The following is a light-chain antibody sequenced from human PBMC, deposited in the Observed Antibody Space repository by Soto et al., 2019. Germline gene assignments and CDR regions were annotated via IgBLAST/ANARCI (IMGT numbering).Light chain of an antibody. CDR1: QSVSSK. J-gene: IGKJ5*01. V-gene: IGKV3-20*01. CDR3: QQYGSSPIT. CDR2: GAS. Sequence: EIVITQSPSTLSVSPGEGATLSCRASQSVSSKLAWYQQKPGQAPRLLIYGASSRATGIPDRFSGSGSGTDFTLTISRLEPEDFAVYYCQQYGSSPITFGQGTRLEIK.